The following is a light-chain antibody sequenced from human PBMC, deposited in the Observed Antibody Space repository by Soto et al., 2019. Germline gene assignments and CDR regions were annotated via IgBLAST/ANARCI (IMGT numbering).Light chain of an antibody. CDR2: DVG. Sequence: QPVLTQPASVFATPGQSIASSFTGNSSDVGAYNFLSWYQQHPGKAPKLMIYDVGNRPSGVSNRFSGSKSGNTASLTISGLQAEDEADYTWSSYTCSRTLYGVGTGSKVT. V-gene: IGLV2-14*01. CDR3: SSYTCSRTLYG. J-gene: IGLJ1*01. CDR1: SSDVGAYNF.